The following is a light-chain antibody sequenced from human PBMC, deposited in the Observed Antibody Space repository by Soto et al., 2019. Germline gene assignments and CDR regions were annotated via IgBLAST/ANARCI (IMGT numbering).Light chain of an antibody. CDR3: CSHAGGYTSIL. J-gene: IGLJ2*01. Sequence: QSALTQPASVSGSPGQSITISCSGTSTDIDNYNFVSWYQQHPGQAPKLIIYDGTEWPSGVSNRFSGSSSDNTASLTISGLQAEDEADYYCCSHAGGYTSILFGGGTKLTVL. CDR2: DGT. CDR1: STDIDNYNF. V-gene: IGLV2-23*01.